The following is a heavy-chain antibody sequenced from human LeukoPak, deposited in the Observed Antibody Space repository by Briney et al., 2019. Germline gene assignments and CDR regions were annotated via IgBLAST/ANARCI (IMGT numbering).Heavy chain of an antibody. CDR2: INHSGST. Sequence: SETLSLTCAVYGGSFSGYYWSWIRQPPGKGLEWIGEINHSGSTNYNPSLKSRVTISVDTSKNQFSLKLSSVTAADTAVYYCARDQRGSLSDYWGQGTLVTVSS. V-gene: IGHV4-34*01. D-gene: IGHD1-26*01. CDR3: ARDQRGSLSDY. J-gene: IGHJ4*02. CDR1: GGSFSGYY.